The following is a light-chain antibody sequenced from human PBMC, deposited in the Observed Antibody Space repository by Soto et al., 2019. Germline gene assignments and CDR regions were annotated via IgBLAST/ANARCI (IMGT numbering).Light chain of an antibody. J-gene: IGKJ4*01. CDR2: GAS. V-gene: IGKV3-20*01. CDR3: QQFATSPLT. Sequence: ENVLTQSPGTLSLSPGERATLSCRASQSLSSSYLAWYQQKPGQAPRLLIYGASSRATGIPDRFSGSGSGTDFTLTISRLEPEDFAVYYCQQFATSPLTFGGGTTVDIK. CDR1: QSLSSSY.